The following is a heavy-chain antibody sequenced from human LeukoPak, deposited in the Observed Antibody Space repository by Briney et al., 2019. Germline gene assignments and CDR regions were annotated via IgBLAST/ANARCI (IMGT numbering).Heavy chain of an antibody. CDR1: GLTFSSHR. D-gene: IGHD1-26*01. CDR2: ITSSTSNI. CDR3: AGNSGSYNYFDY. V-gene: IGHV3-48*04. Sequence: PGGSLRLSCAASGLTFSSHRMNWVRQAPGKGLEWISYITSSTSNIYYVGSVKGRFTISRDNAKNSLYLQMNSLRAEDTAVYYCAGNSGSYNYFDYWGQGTLVTVAS. J-gene: IGHJ4*02.